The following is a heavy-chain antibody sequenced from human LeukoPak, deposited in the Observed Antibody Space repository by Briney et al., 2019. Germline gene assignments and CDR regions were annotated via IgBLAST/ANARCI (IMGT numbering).Heavy chain of an antibody. Sequence: GGSLRLSCAASGFTFGIYAMHWVRQAPGKGLKWVAVISFDGNNNYYADSVKGRFTISRDNSRNTLYLQMNSLRADDTAVYYCARGMQQWLTAGVFDFWGQGTVVTVSS. D-gene: IGHD6-19*01. V-gene: IGHV3-30*04. J-gene: IGHJ4*02. CDR1: GFTFGIYA. CDR3: ARGMQQWLTAGVFDF. CDR2: ISFDGNNN.